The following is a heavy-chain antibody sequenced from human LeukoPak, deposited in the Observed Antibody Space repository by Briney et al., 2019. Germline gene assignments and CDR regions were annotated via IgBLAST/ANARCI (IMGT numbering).Heavy chain of an antibody. V-gene: IGHV1-2*02. Sequence: AASVKVSCKASGYTFTGYYMHWVRQAPGQGLEWMGWINPNSGGTNYAQKFQGRVTITRDTSIRTAYIELSRLRSNDTAVYYCARAPNKLSDYYDSSGYYYGYWGQGTLVTVSS. CDR3: ARAPNKLSDYYDSSGYYYGY. CDR2: INPNSGGT. J-gene: IGHJ4*02. D-gene: IGHD3-22*01. CDR1: GYTFTGYY.